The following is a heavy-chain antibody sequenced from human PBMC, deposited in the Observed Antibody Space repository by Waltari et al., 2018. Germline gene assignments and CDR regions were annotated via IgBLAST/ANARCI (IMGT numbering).Heavy chain of an antibody. D-gene: IGHD2-21*02. CDR3: ARDLDGDSNLDY. J-gene: IGHJ4*02. Sequence: EVQLVESGGGLVQPGGSLRLSCAASGFPFSDHDMDWVRQAPEQGLEWVGRTRNKAYSYTTEYAASVKGRFTIARDDSSLYLQMNSLKTEDTAIYYCARDLDGDSNLDYWGQGTLVTVSS. V-gene: IGHV3-72*01. CDR2: TRNKAYSYTT. CDR1: GFPFSDHD.